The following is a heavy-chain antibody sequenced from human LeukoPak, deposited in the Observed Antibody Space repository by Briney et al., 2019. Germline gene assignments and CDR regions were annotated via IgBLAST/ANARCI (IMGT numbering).Heavy chain of an antibody. CDR2: IYYSGTT. CDR3: ARLVGYYSRGSCYHFDY. Sequence: PSETLSLTCTVSGGSISSGDDYWSWIRQPPGKGLVWIGYIYYSGTTYYNPSLKSRASISVDTSKNQFSLKLTSVTAADTAVYFCARLVGYYSRGSCYHFDYWGQGSLVTVSS. CDR1: GGSISSGDDY. J-gene: IGHJ4*02. V-gene: IGHV4-30-4*01. D-gene: IGHD2-15*01.